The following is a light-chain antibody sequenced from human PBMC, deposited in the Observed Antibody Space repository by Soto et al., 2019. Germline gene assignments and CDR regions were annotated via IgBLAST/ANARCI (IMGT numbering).Light chain of an antibody. J-gene: IGKJ2*01. CDR2: AAS. V-gene: IGKV1-39*01. CDR1: QSIISY. Sequence: DIQMTQSPSSLSASLGDRVTITCQSSQSIISYLNWYQQKAGKAPQLLIYAASSLRSGVPARFSGSGSGTDFILSISSLQPEDSAIYYCQQSYSSPRTFGQGTKLEI. CDR3: QQSYSSPRT.